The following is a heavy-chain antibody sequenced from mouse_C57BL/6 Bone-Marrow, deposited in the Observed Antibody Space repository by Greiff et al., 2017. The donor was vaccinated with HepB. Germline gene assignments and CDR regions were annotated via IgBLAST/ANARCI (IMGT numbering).Heavy chain of an antibody. CDR1: GFNIKDDY. CDR3: TTMVTTGYCDY. V-gene: IGHV14-4*01. D-gene: IGHD2-2*01. CDR2: IDPENGDT. J-gene: IGHJ2*01. Sequence: VQLQQSGAELVRPGASVKLSCPASGFNIKDDYMHWVKPRPEQGLEWIGWIDPENGDTEYASKFQGKATITADTSSNTAYLQLSSLTSEDTAVYYWTTMVTTGYCDYWVQGTTLTVSS.